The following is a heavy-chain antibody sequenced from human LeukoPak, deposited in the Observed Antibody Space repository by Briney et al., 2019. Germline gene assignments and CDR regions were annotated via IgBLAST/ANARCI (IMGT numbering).Heavy chain of an antibody. J-gene: IGHJ4*02. D-gene: IGHD3-16*01. CDR2: IDWDDDK. CDR3: ARVTFGGATGVYFDY. CDR1: GFSLSTSGMC. V-gene: IGHV2-70*11. Sequence: SGPALVKPTQTLTLTCTFSGFSLSTSGMCVSWIRQPPGKALEWLARIDWDDDKYYSTSLKTRLTISKDTPKNQVVLTMTNMDPVDTATYYCARVTFGGATGVYFDYWGQGTLVTVSS.